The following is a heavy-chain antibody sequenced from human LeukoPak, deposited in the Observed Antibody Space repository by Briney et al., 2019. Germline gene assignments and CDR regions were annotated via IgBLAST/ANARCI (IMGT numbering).Heavy chain of an antibody. V-gene: IGHV5-51*01. CDR2: IYPGDSDT. CDR1: GYSFTNYW. D-gene: IGHD3-22*01. CDR3: ARTLGDYYDSSGYSDY. Sequence: GESLKISCKGSGYSFTNYWIGWVRQMPGKGLEWMGIIYPGDSDTRYSPSFRGQVTISADKSISTAYLQWSSLKASDTAMYYCARTLGDYYDSSGYSDYWGQGTLVTVSS. J-gene: IGHJ4*02.